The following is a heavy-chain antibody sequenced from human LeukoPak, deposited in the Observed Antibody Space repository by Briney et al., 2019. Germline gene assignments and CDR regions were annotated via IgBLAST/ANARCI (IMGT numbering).Heavy chain of an antibody. CDR3: AKRSGYTTGWFFDF. J-gene: IGHJ4*02. D-gene: IGHD6-19*01. CDR2: ISGSGDNT. V-gene: IGHV3-23*01. Sequence: PGGSLKLSCAASGFSFSSYAMSWVRQAPGKGLEWVSSISGSGDNTYYAESVKGRFTISRDNSKNTLFLQMNSLRAEDTAVFYCAKRSGYTTGWFFDFWAREPWSPSPQ. CDR1: GFSFSSYA.